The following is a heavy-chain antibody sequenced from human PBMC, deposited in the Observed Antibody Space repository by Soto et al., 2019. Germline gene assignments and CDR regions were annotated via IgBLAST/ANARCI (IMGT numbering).Heavy chain of an antibody. J-gene: IGHJ3*02. CDR2: IYHSGST. Sequence: KASETLSLTCAVSGYSISSGYYWGWIRQPPGKGLEWIGSIYHSGSTYYNPSLKSRVTISVDTSRNQFSLKLSSVTAADTAVYYCARSIITMVRGVKPHAFDIWGQGTMVTASS. CDR3: ARSIITMVRGVKPHAFDI. CDR1: GYSISSGYY. D-gene: IGHD3-10*01. V-gene: IGHV4-38-2*01.